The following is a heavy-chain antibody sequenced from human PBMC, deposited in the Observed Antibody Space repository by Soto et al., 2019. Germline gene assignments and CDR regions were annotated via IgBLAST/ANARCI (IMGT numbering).Heavy chain of an antibody. CDR3: ARGRLEWLLFGYYYGMDV. Sequence: GGSLRLSCAASGFTFSSYGMHWVRQAPGKGLEWVAVIWYDGSNKYYADSVKGRFTISRDNSKNTLYLQMNSLRAEDTAVYYCARGRLEWLLFGYYYGMDVWGQGTTVTVSS. V-gene: IGHV3-33*01. J-gene: IGHJ6*02. D-gene: IGHD3-3*01. CDR1: GFTFSSYG. CDR2: IWYDGSNK.